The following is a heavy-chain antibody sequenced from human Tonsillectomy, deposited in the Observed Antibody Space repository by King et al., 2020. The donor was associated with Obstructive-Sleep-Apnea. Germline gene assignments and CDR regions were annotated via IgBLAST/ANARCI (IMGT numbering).Heavy chain of an antibody. V-gene: IGHV3-11*01. Sequence: VQLVESGGGLVKPGGSLRLSCAASGFTFSDYYMSWIRQAPVQGMGWGSYIISSGGTIYYADCVKGRFTISRDNAKNSLYLQMNSLRAEDTAVYYCAREVTGTTGYFDYWGQGTLVTVSS. J-gene: IGHJ4*02. CDR1: GFTFSDYY. D-gene: IGHD1-20*01. CDR3: AREVTGTTGYFDY. CDR2: IISSGGTI.